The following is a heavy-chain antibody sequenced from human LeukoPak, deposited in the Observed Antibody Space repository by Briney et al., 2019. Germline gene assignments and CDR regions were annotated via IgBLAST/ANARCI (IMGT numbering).Heavy chain of an antibody. D-gene: IGHD3-22*01. CDR3: ARGRIGYYLDY. Sequence: ASVKVSCKSSGFTFTGYFIHWVRQAPGQGLEWMGWINPNSGGTNYPQRFQGRVTMTSDTSISTAYMELTRLRSDDTAVYYCARGRIGYYLDYWGQGTLVPVSS. J-gene: IGHJ4*02. V-gene: IGHV1-2*02. CDR2: INPNSGGT. CDR1: GFTFTGYF.